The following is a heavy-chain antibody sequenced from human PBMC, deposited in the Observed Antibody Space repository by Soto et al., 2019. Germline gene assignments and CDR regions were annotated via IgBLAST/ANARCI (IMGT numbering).Heavy chain of an antibody. CDR3: ARGTSWQLPFDY. CDR1: SDSTSSYY. D-gene: IGHD6-13*01. CDR2: ISYSGST. J-gene: IGHJ4*02. V-gene: IGHV4-59*01. Sequence: SETLSLTCTVSSDSTSSYYWSWIRQPPGKRLEWIGYISYSGSTDYNPSLKSRVTISGDTSKNQFSLKVSSVTAADTAVYYCARGTSWQLPFDYWGQGTLVTVSS.